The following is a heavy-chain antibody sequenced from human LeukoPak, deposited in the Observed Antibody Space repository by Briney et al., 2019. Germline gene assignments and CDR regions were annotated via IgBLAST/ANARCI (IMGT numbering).Heavy chain of an antibody. V-gene: IGHV4-39*01. D-gene: IGHD4-17*01. CDR1: GGSISSSSYY. CDR2: IYYSGGT. CDR3: ARLYTVTTHSKYYSGMDV. J-gene: IGHJ6*02. Sequence: SETLSLTCTVSGGSISSSSYYWGWIRQPPGKGLEWIGSIYYSGGTYYNPSLKSRVTISVDRSKNQLSLKLSSVTAADTAVYYCARLYTVTTHSKYYSGMDVWGQGTTVIVSS.